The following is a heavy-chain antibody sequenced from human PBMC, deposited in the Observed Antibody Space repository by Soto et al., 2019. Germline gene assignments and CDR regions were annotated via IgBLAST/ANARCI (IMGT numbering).Heavy chain of an antibody. CDR2: VYHTGNS. CDR1: GGSITSDDYV. V-gene: IGHV4-30-4*01. Sequence: QVQLQELGPGLVKPSQTLSLTCTVSGGSITSDDYVWSWIRQPPGKGLEWIGFVYHTGNSYYNPSLTSRLSISSDRSKNQFSLSLSSVTDADTAVYYCARVRSGYDKYYFDYWGQGILVTVSS. D-gene: IGHD5-12*01. J-gene: IGHJ4*02. CDR3: ARVRSGYDKYYFDY.